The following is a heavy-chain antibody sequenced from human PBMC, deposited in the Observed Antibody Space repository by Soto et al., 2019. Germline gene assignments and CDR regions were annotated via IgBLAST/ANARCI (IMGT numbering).Heavy chain of an antibody. CDR2: INHSGST. CDR1: GGSLSGYY. D-gene: IGHD2-21*02. J-gene: IGHJ4*02. CDR3: ARLLGTAAFDH. Sequence: SETLSLTCAVYGGSLSGYYWSWIRQPPGKGLEWIGEINHSGSTNYNPSLKSRVTISVDTSKNQLSLQLSPVTAADTAVYYCARLLGTAAFDHWGQGILVTVSS. V-gene: IGHV4-34*01.